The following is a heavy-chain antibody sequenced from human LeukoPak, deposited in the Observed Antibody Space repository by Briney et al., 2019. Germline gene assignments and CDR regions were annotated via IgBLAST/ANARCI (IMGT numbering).Heavy chain of an antibody. CDR1: GGSLSSHF. CDR3: ATIRRGDIFGYFDF. CDR2: MFDSVRT. Sequence: SETLSLTCTVSGGSLSSHFWSWIRQPPGKGLEWIGYMFDSVRTKDNPSLKSRLTLPADTSKNQFSLRLSSVTAADTAVYYCATIRRGDIFGYFDFWGLGIKVTVSS. J-gene: IGHJ4*02. D-gene: IGHD5-18*01. V-gene: IGHV4-59*11.